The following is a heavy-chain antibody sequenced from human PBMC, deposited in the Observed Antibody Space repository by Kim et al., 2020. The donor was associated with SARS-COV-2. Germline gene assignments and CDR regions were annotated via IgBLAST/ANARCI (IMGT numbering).Heavy chain of an antibody. D-gene: IGHD3-10*01. CDR1: GGSISSYY. V-gene: IGHV4-4*07. Sequence: SETLSLTCTVSGGSISSYYWSWIRQPAGKGLEWIGRIYTSGSINYNPSLKSRVTMSVDTSKNQFSLKLSSVTAADTAVYYCAREGVLLWFGELLSYYGMDVGGQGPTVTVSS. CDR3: AREGVLLWFGELLSYYGMDV. J-gene: IGHJ6*02. CDR2: IYTSGSI.